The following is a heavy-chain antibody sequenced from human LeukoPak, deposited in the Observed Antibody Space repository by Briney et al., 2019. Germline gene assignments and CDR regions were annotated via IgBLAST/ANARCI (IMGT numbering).Heavy chain of an antibody. J-gene: IGHJ4*02. CDR1: GFTFSSYG. CDR2: ISGSGGYT. CDR3: ATSPDIEASGTLYYLDF. Sequence: GGSLRLSCAASGFTFSSYGMHWVRQAPGKGPEWVSSISGSGGYTYYADSVQGRFTISRDNSKNTLSLQMNSLRAEDAAIYYCATSPDIEASGTLYYLDFWGQGTLVSVSS. V-gene: IGHV3-23*01. D-gene: IGHD1-14*01.